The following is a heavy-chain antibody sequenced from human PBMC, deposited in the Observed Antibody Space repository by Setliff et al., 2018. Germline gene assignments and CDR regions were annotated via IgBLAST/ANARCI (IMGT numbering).Heavy chain of an antibody. J-gene: IGHJ4*02. Sequence: SETLSLTCAVSGGSISSSNWWNWVRQPPGKGLEWIGEIYHSGSTYYNPSLKSRVTISVDTSKNQFSLKLSSVTAADTAVYYCARTDDYYNFYAYWGQGTLVTVPQ. CDR2: IYHSGST. V-gene: IGHV4-4*02. CDR1: GGSISSSNW. D-gene: IGHD3-3*01. CDR3: ARTDDYYNFYAY.